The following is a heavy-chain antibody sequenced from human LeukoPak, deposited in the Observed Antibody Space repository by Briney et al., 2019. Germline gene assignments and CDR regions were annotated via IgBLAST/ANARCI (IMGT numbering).Heavy chain of an antibody. D-gene: IGHD2-21*02. CDR1: GYTFTDYF. CDR3: ARMALDGGDSFGFDS. J-gene: IGHJ5*01. Sequence: GASVKVSCKASGYTFTDYFIHWVRQAPGQGLEWMGWINPNIGDASYAQKFQDRVTMTRDRSINTAYMQLSRLTSDDPAVYYCARMALDGGDSFGFDSWGQGTLVTVSS. V-gene: IGHV1-2*02. CDR2: INPNIGDA.